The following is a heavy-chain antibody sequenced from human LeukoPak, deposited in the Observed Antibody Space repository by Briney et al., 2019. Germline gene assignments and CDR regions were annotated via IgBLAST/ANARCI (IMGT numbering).Heavy chain of an antibody. D-gene: IGHD2-8*01. CDR2: IYYSGST. CDR1: GGSTSSYY. Sequence: PSETLSLTCTVSGGSTSSYYWSWIRQPPGKGLEWIGYIYYSGSTNYNPSLKSRVTISVDTSKNQFSLKLSSVTAADTAVYYCAREGRGVTVGMDVWGQGTTVTVSS. CDR3: AREGRGVTVGMDV. J-gene: IGHJ6*02. V-gene: IGHV4-59*13.